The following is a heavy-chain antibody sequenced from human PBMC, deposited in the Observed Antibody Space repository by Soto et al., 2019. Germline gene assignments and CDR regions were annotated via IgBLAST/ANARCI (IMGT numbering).Heavy chain of an antibody. J-gene: IGHJ5*02. CDR3: ARCSQGWSQYNWFDP. CDR2: ISSSSSYI. Sequence: GGSLRLSCAASGFTFSSYSMNWVRQAPGKGLELVSSISSSSSYIYYADSVKGRFTISRDNAKNSLYLQMNSLRAEDTAVYYCARCSQGWSQYNWFDPWGQGTLVTVSS. D-gene: IGHD2-15*01. V-gene: IGHV3-21*01. CDR1: GFTFSSYS.